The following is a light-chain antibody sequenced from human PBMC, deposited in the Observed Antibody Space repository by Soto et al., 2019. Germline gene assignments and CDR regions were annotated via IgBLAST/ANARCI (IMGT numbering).Light chain of an antibody. CDR3: HQRQSWPRT. Sequence: EIVLTQSPGTLSLSPGARATLSCRASQSVSSNYLAWYQQKPGRAPRLLIYGASSRATGIPDRFSGSGSGTDFTLTISDVQPEDFALYYCHQRQSWPRTFGQGTKVDIK. V-gene: IGKV3-20*01. J-gene: IGKJ1*01. CDR1: QSVSSNY. CDR2: GAS.